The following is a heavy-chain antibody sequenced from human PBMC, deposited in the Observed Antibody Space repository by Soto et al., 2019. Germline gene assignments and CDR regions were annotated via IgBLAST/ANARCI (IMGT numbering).Heavy chain of an antibody. CDR2: IDPSDSYT. D-gene: IGHD6-6*01. CDR3: ARVHAEQLGRYYYYGMDV. V-gene: IGHV5-10-1*01. J-gene: IGHJ6*02. Sequence: GESLKISFKGSGYSFSSYLISWVRQMPGKVLEWMGRIDPSDSYTNYSPSFQGHVTISADKSISTAYLQWRSLKASDTAMYYCARVHAEQLGRYYYYGMDVWGQGTTVTVSS. CDR1: GYSFSSYL.